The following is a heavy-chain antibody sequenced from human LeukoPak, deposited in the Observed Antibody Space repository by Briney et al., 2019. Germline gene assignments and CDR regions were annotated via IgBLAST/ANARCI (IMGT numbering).Heavy chain of an antibody. D-gene: IGHD6-13*01. J-gene: IGHJ4*02. CDR1: GFTFSSYG. CDR2: IWYDGSNK. CDR3: VRSSMAAASPFDY. Sequence: GRSLRLSCAASGFTFSSYGMHWVRQAPGKGLEWVAVIWYDGSNKYYADSVKGRFTISRNNSKNTLYLQMNSLRAEETAVYYCVRSSMAAASPFDYRGERILLTVSS. V-gene: IGHV3-33*01.